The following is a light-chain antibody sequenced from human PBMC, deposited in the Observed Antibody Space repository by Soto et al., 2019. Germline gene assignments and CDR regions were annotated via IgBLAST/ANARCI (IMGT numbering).Light chain of an antibody. J-gene: IGLJ2*01. CDR2: EVS. V-gene: IGLV2-14*01. Sequence: QSALTQPASVSGSPGQSITISCTGTSSDVGGYNYVSWYQQHPGKAPKLMIYEVSDRPSGVSNRFSGSKSGNTASLTISGLRAEDEADCYCSSYTSSSTSVVFGGGTQLTVL. CDR3: SSYTSSSTSVV. CDR1: SSDVGGYNY.